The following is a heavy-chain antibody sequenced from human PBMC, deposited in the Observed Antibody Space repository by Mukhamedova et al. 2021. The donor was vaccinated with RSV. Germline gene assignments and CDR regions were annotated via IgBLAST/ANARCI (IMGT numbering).Heavy chain of an antibody. J-gene: IGHJ3*02. Sequence: GSTNYNPSLKSRVTISVDTSKNQFSLKLSSVTAADTAVYYCARDSHENYDILTGYYADAFDIWGQGTMVTDSS. D-gene: IGHD3-9*01. CDR3: ARDSHENYDILTGYYADAFDI. V-gene: IGHV4-59*01. CDR2: GST.